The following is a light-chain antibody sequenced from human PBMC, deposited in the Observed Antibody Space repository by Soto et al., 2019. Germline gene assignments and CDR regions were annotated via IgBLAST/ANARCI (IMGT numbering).Light chain of an antibody. J-gene: IGKJ2*02. CDR3: QQCNKWPPCT. CDR1: QSVSSD. V-gene: IGKV3-15*01. Sequence: EIVMKQSPDTLYVSPGESATLSCRASQSVSSDLAWYQQKPGQAPRLLLYGASVRATGIPARFSGSGSGTEFSLTISSMQSEDFAVYYCQQCNKWPPCTFGQGTKLDIK. CDR2: GAS.